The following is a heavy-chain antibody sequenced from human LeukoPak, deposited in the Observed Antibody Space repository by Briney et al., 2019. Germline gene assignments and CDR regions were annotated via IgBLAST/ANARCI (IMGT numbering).Heavy chain of an antibody. D-gene: IGHD6-13*01. J-gene: IGHJ4*02. Sequence: GGSLRLSCATSGLTFSSYNMNWVRQAPGKGLEWISYIDTSGGIMYYVDSVKGRFTISRDNAKNSLYLQMNSLRDEDTAVYYCARGNWVSMSIDYWGQGTLVTVSS. CDR1: GLTFSSYN. CDR2: IDTSGGIM. V-gene: IGHV3-48*02. CDR3: ARGNWVSMSIDY.